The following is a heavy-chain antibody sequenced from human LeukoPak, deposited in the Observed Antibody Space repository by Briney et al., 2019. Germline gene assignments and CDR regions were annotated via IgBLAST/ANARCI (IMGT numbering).Heavy chain of an antibody. CDR1: GFTFSSYT. CDR2: ISSSSSTI. V-gene: IGHV3-48*04. D-gene: IGHD4-11*01. Sequence: GGSLRLSCAASGFTFSSYTMNWVRQPPGKGLEWVSYISSSSSTIYYADSVKGRFTISRDNAKNSLYLQMNSLRAEDTAVYYCAKEDYSSSFDYWGQGTLVTVSS. J-gene: IGHJ4*02. CDR3: AKEDYSSSFDY.